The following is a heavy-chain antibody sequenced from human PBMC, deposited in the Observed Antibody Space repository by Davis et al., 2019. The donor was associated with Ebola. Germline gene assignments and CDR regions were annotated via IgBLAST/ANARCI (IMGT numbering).Heavy chain of an antibody. V-gene: IGHV3-21*04. CDR2: ISSSRNYI. CDR1: GITFTSHI. CDR3: TMTTVMVDY. Sequence: GESLKISCAASGITFTSHIMSWVRQAPGKGLEWVSSISSSRNYIHYADSVKGRFTISRDNANSSLSLQMNSLKTEDTAVYYCTMTTVMVDYWGQGTLVTVSS. D-gene: IGHD4-17*01. J-gene: IGHJ4*02.